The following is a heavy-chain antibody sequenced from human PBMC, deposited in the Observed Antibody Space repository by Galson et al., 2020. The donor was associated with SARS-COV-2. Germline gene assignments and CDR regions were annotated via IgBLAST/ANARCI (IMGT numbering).Heavy chain of an antibody. CDR3: ARVATRMVVGTLDN. V-gene: IGHV3-23*01. CDR2: ISAGGGTT. D-gene: IGHD2-15*01. Sequence: TGGSLRLSCAASGFTFSNYAMTWVRQAPGKGLEWVSTISAGGGTTFYADSVKGRFTISRDNSKNTLFLRMSGLSADDAAVYYCARVATRMVVGTLDNWGQGVLVTVSS. J-gene: IGHJ4*02. CDR1: GFTFSNYA.